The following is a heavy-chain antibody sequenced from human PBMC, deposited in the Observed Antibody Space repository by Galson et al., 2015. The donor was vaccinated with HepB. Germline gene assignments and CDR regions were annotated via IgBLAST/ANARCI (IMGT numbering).Heavy chain of an antibody. CDR2: ISYDGSNK. Sequence: SLRLSCAASGFTFSSYAMHWVRQAPGKGLEWVAVISYDGSNKYYADSVKGRFTISRDNSKNTLYLQMNSLRAEDTAVYYCARDFPLPTQGGSYFSAFDIWGQGTMVTVSS. CDR1: GFTFSSYA. V-gene: IGHV3-30-3*01. CDR3: ARDFPLPTQGGSYFSAFDI. D-gene: IGHD1-26*01. J-gene: IGHJ3*02.